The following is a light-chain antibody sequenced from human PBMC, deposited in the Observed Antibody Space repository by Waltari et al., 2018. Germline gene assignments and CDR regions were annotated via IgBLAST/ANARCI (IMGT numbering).Light chain of an antibody. V-gene: IGLV4-69*01. CDR3: QTGGDGTWV. Sequence: QLVLTQSPSASASLGAPVQLTCTLSSGHSNTIIASLQKQSGKGPRYLMKVHSDGGHNKGEEIPVRLSGSSSGAGRYLTISGLESEDEADDYCQTGGDGTWVCGGGTKWTVL. J-gene: IGLJ3*02. CDR2: VHSDGGH. CDR1: SGHSNTI.